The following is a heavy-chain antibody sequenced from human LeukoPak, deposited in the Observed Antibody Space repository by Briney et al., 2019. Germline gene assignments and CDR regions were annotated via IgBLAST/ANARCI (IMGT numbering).Heavy chain of an antibody. D-gene: IGHD2-2*01. CDR3: AREVPIYCSSTSCYSLSAFDI. V-gene: IGHV4-61*02. J-gene: IGHJ3*02. Sequence: SQTLSLTCTVSGGSISSGSYYWGWIRQPAGKGLEWIGRIYTSGSTNYNPSLKSRVTISVDTSKNQFSLKLSSVTAADTAVYYCAREVPIYCSSTSCYSLSAFDIWGQGTMVTVSS. CDR1: GGSISSGSYY. CDR2: IYTSGST.